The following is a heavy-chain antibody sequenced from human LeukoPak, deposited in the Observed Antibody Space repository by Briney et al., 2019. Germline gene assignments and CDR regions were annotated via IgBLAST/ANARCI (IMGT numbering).Heavy chain of an antibody. V-gene: IGHV3-21*01. CDR2: ISSSSSYI. J-gene: IGHJ4*02. CDR1: GFTFSSYS. CDR3: AKDRHSGSRGPDYFDY. Sequence: PGGSLRLSCAASGFTFSSYSMNWVRQAPGKGLEWVSSISSSSSYIYYADSVKGRFTISRDNAKNSLYLQMNSLRAEDTAVYYCAKDRHSGSRGPDYFDYWGQGTLVTVSS. D-gene: IGHD1-26*01.